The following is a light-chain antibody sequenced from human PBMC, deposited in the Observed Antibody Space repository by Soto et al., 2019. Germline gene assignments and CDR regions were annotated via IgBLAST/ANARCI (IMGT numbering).Light chain of an antibody. CDR2: AAS. V-gene: IGKV1-9*01. CDR3: QQYNSYS. J-gene: IGKJ1*01. Sequence: IQLTQSPSSLSASVGDRVTITCRASQGISSYLAWYQQKPGKAPKLLIYAASTLQSGVPSRFSGSGSGTDFTLTISSLQPDDFATYYCQQYNSYSFGQGTKVDI. CDR1: QGISSY.